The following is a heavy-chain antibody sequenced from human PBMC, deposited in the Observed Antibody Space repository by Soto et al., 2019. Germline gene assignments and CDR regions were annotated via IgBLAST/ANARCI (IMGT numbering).Heavy chain of an antibody. CDR1: GFTFSAFG. CDR3: AKGPLRFPDTGGYADCSYGMDG. CDR2: SSYGGSNK. J-gene: IGHJ6*02. V-gene: IGHV3-30*18. Sequence: QMKLVESGGGVVQPGTSLRLSCVASGFTFSAFGMHWVRQAPGKGLEWVAISSYGGSNKYYGDSVQGRFTISRDNSRXPXXXQXXSLRDEDTAVYYCAKGPLRFPDTGGYADCSYGMDGWGQGTTVTVSS. D-gene: IGHD5-12*01.